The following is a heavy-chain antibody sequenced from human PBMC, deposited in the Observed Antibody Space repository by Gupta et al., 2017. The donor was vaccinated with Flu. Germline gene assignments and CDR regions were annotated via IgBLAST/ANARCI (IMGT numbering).Heavy chain of an antibody. Sequence: QVQLLHSGAEVKKPGSSVRVSCKVSGGPFGTYGLSWVRQAPGQGLEWMGFIHDRTNYAQKFLGRVDITADESSSTAYMEMSSLRSEDSAVYYCARVYCGGDCESGIDYWGQGTLVTVSS. J-gene: IGHJ4*02. D-gene: IGHD2-21*02. V-gene: IGHV1-69*01. CDR1: GGPFGTYG. CDR3: ARVYCGGDCESGIDY. CDR2: IHDRT.